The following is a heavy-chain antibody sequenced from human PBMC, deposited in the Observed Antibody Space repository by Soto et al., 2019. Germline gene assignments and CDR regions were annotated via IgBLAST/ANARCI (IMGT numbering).Heavy chain of an antibody. J-gene: IGHJ5*02. V-gene: IGHV3-30-3*01. D-gene: IGHD1-7*01. CDR1: GFTFSSYA. CDR2: ISYDGSNK. Sequence: GGSLRLSCAASGFTFSSYAMHWVRQTPGKGLEWVAVISYDGSNKYYADSVKGRFTISRDNSKNTLYLQMNSLRAEDTAVYYCARDSGTSFDPWGQGTLVTVSS. CDR3: ARDSGTSFDP.